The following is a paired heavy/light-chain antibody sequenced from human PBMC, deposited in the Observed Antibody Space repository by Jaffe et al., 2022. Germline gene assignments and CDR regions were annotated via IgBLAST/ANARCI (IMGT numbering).Heavy chain of an antibody. CDR1: GFTFSSYG. D-gene: IGHD1-1*01. J-gene: IGHJ6*03. CDR2: VNYDGSNK. V-gene: IGHV3-30*02. Sequence: QVQLVESGGGVVQPGGSLRLSCAASGFTFSSYGIHWVRQAPGKGLEWVAFVNYDGSNKYYADSVKGRFTISRDNSKNTLYLQMNSLRFEDTAVYYCAKDGTVAHYYIDVWGEGTTVTVS. CDR3: AKDGTVAHYYIDV.
Light chain of an antibody. CDR3: QQRRNWPIA. J-gene: IGKJ5*01. V-gene: IGKV3-11*01. CDR1: QSVSTY. Sequence: EIVLTQSPATLSLSPGERATLSCRASQSVSTYLAWYQQKPGQTPRLLIYAASNRATGIPARFSGGGSGTDFTLTISSLEPEDFAVYYCQQRRNWPIAFGQGTRLEMK. CDR2: AAS.